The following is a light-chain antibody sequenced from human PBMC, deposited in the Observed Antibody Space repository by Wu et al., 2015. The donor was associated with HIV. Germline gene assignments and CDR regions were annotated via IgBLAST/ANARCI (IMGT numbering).Light chain of an antibody. CDR3: QQSTSSFRYT. J-gene: IGKJ2*01. V-gene: IGKV3-20*01. Sequence: EIVLTQSPGTLSLSPGERATLSCRASQTLTHTHLTWYQQKIGQAPRLLIYGTSNRAPGIPDRFSGSGSGTNFTLIISRVDPEDFAMYYCQQSTSSFRYTFGQGTRLDIK. CDR1: QTLTHTH. CDR2: GTS.